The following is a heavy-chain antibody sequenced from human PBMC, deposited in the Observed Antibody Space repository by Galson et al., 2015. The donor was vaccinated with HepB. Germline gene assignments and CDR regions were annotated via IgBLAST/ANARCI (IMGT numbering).Heavy chain of an antibody. J-gene: IGHJ3*02. CDR1: GYTFTSYA. CDR3: KVGSGSYSPGGDDAFDI. D-gene: IGHD1-26*01. V-gene: IGHV3-30*04. CDR2: ISYDGSNK. Sequence: SCKASGYTFTSYAMHWVRQAPGKGLEWVAVISYDGSNKYYADSVKGRFTISRDNSKNTLYLQMNSLRAEDTAVYYVKVGSGSYSPGGDDAFDIWGQGTMVTVSS.